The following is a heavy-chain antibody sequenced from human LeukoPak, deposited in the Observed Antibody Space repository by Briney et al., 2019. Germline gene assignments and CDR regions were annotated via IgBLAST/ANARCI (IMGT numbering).Heavy chain of an antibody. CDR3: ASGYSYGQYYFDY. CDR1: GDTFSSYA. V-gene: IGHV1-69*05. CDR2: IIPIFGTA. J-gene: IGHJ4*02. D-gene: IGHD5-18*01. Sequence: SVKVSCKASGDTFSSYAISWVRQAPGQGLEWMGRIIPIFGTANYAQKFQGRVTITTDESTSTAYMELSSLRSEDTAVYYCASGYSYGQYYFDYWGQGTLVTVSS.